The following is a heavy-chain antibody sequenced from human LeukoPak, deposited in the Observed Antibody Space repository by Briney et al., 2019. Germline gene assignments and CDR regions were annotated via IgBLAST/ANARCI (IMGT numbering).Heavy chain of an antibody. V-gene: IGHV4-39*07. CDR2: IYYSGSI. J-gene: IGHJ3*02. CDR3: ARASGQPDAFDI. D-gene: IGHD2-2*01. Sequence: SETLSLTCTVSGGSISSSSYYWGWIRQPPGKGLEWIGSIYYSGSIYYNPSLKSRVTISEDTSKNQFSLKLSSVTAADTAVYYCARASGQPDAFDIWGQGTMVTVSS. CDR1: GGSISSSSYY.